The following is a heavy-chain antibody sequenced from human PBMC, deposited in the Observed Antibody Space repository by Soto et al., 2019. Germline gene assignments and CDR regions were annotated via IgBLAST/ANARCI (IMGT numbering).Heavy chain of an antibody. Sequence: QVQLVESGGGVVQPGRSLRLSCAASGFTFISYAMHWVRQAPGKGLEGVAVISFDGSTEYYADSVKGRFTISRDNSKNTVYLQMNSLRSEYTAVYYCARSRHGSGSYTHFYYGLDVWGQGTTVTVSS. CDR1: GFTFISYA. D-gene: IGHD3-10*01. CDR3: ARSRHGSGSYTHFYYGLDV. CDR2: ISFDGSTE. J-gene: IGHJ6*02. V-gene: IGHV3-30-3*01.